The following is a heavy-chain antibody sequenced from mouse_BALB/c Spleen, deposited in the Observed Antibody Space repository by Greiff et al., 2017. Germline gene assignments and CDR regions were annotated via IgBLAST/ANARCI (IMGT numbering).Heavy chain of an antibody. Sequence: EVKLMESGAELVKPGASVKLSCTASGFNIKDTYMHWVKQRPEQGLEWIGRIDPANGNTKYDPKFQGKATITADTSSNTAYLQLSSLTSEDTAVYYCARWGTMITPFAYWGQGTLVTVSA. J-gene: IGHJ3*01. D-gene: IGHD2-4*01. V-gene: IGHV14-3*02. CDR2: IDPANGNT. CDR3: ARWGTMITPFAY. CDR1: GFNIKDTY.